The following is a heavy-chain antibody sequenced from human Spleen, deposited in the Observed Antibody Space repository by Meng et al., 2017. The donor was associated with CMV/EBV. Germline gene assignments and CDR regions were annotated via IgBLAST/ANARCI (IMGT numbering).Heavy chain of an antibody. D-gene: IGHD2-2*02. Sequence: SETLSLTCTVSGGSVSSGSYYWSWIRQPPGKGLEWIGYIYYSGSTNYNPSLKSRVTISVDTSKNQFSLQLSSVTAADTAVYYCARGRGIPAAIDFDYWGQGTLVTVSS. J-gene: IGHJ4*02. CDR2: IYYSGST. V-gene: IGHV4-61*01. CDR1: GGSVSSGSYY. CDR3: ARGRGIPAAIDFDY.